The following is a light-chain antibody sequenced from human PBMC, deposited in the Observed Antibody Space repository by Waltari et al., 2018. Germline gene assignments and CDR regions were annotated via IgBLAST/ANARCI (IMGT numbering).Light chain of an antibody. J-gene: IGKJ1*01. CDR1: QSVSRS. Sequence: VVLTQSPGTLSLSPGERATLSCRASQSVSRSLAWYQQKPGQAPKLLIYGASTRATGIPDRCTGRGSGTDFSLTISSLEPEDFARYFCQPYVRIQATFGQGTKVEIK. V-gene: IGKV3-20*01. CDR3: QPYVRIQAT. CDR2: GAS.